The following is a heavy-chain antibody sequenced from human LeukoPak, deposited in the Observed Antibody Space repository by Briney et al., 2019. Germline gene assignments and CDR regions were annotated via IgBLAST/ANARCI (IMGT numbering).Heavy chain of an antibody. CDR2: INHSGST. D-gene: IGHD2-8*02. J-gene: IGHJ4*02. CDR1: GGSFSGYY. V-gene: IGHV4-34*01. CDR3: ARGGLETGGC. Sequence: SSETLSLTCAVYGGSFSGYYWSWIRQPPGKGLEWIGEINHSGSTNYNPSLKSRVTISVDTSKNQFSLKLSSVTAADTAVYYCARGGLETGGCWGQGTLVIVSS.